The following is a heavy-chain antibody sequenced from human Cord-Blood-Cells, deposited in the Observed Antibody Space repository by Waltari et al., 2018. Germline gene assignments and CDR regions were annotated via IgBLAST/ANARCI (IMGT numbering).Heavy chain of an antibody. J-gene: IGHJ2*01. CDR3: ARHTSNSSWYWYFDL. V-gene: IGHV4-39*01. CDR2: IYYSGSN. D-gene: IGHD6-13*01. CDR1: GGSISSSSYY. Sequence: QLQLQESGPGLVKPSETLSLTCTVSGGSISSSSYYWGWIRQPPGKGLAWIGSIYYSGSNYYNQSLKSRVTISVDTSKNQFSLKLSSVTAADTAVYYCARHTSNSSWYWYFDLWGRGTLVTVSS.